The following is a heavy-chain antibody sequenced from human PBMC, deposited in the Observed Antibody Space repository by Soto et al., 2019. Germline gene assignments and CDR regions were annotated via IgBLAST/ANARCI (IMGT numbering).Heavy chain of an antibody. D-gene: IGHD2-8*01. CDR2: IRSSSATI. CDR3: SRGYCTNGLCYNDY. J-gene: IGHJ4*02. Sequence: GVSLRLSCAASGFTFSSYSMNWVRQAPGKGLEWISYIRSSSATIYYADSVKGRFTISRDNAKNFLYLQMNSLRADETAVYYCSRGYCTNGLCYNDYWGQGILVTVS. CDR1: GFTFSSYS. V-gene: IGHV3-48*01.